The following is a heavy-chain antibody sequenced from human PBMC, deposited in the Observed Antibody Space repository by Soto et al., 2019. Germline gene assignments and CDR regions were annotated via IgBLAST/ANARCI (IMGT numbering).Heavy chain of an antibody. J-gene: IGHJ4*02. CDR2: IKQDGSEK. CDR1: GFTFSSYW. CDR3: ARGRVVLDC. V-gene: IGHV3-7*01. Sequence: EVQLVESGGGLVQPGGSLRLSCAASGFTFSSYWMTWFRQAPGKGLEWVANIKQDGSEKYYVDSVRGRFTISRDNAKYSLYLQMNSLRAEDSAVYYCARGRVVLDCWGQGTLGTVSS.